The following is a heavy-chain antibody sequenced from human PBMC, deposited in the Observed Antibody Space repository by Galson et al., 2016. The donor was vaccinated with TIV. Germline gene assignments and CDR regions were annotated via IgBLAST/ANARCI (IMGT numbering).Heavy chain of an antibody. D-gene: IGHD2-8*01. CDR2: IDTGGRTT. CDR3: TRGLHNGY. Sequence: SLRLSCAASGFIFSYYEMSWVRQAPGKGLEWVSFIDTGGRTTNYPDSVQGRFTISRDNAKNSVFLQMNSLRVEDTAVYYCTRGLHNGYWGQGTLVTVSS. J-gene: IGHJ4*02. CDR1: GFIFSYYE. V-gene: IGHV3-48*03.